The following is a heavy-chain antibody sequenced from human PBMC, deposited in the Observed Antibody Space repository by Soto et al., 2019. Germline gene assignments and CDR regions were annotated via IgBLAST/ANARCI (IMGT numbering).Heavy chain of an antibody. D-gene: IGHD3-10*01. Sequence: EVQLLESGGGLVQPGGSPRLSCAVSGFTVSSYAMSWARQAPGKGLEWVSAISGSGGSTYYADSVKGRFTISRDNSKNTLYLQMNSLRAEDTAAYYCAKVRGSRIDTYFDYWGQGTLVTVSS. CDR3: AKVRGSRIDTYFDY. V-gene: IGHV3-23*01. CDR2: ISGSGGST. J-gene: IGHJ4*02. CDR1: GFTVSSYA.